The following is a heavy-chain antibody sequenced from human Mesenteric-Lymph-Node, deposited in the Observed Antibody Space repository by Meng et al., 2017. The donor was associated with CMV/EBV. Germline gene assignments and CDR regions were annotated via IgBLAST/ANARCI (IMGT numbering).Heavy chain of an antibody. J-gene: IGHJ4*02. CDR3: TRRLGDGLQREVFDY. V-gene: IGHV3-73*01. CDR1: FTITGSA. CDR2: IRSKTHNYAT. D-gene: IGHD3-10*01. Sequence: FTITGSAVHWVRQASGKGLEWIGRIRSKTHNYATAYAASLKGRFSISRDDSKNTAYLQMNSLQTEDTAVYYCTRRLGDGLQREVFDYWGQGTLVTVSS.